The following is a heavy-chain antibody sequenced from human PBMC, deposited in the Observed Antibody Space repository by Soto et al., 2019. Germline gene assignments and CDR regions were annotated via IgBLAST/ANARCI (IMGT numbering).Heavy chain of an antibody. CDR3: ARGGLDCSSTSCYTGDFDY. CDR1: GGTFSSYA. Sequence: GASVKVSCKASGGTFSSYAISWVRQAPGQGLEWMGGIIPIFGTANYAQKFQGRVTITADESTSTAYMELSSLRSEDTAVYYCARGGLDCSSTSCYTGDFDYWGQGTLVTVSS. J-gene: IGHJ4*02. CDR2: IIPIFGTA. D-gene: IGHD2-2*02. V-gene: IGHV1-69*13.